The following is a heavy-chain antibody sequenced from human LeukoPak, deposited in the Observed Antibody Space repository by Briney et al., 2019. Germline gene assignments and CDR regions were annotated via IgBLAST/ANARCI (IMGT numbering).Heavy chain of an antibody. V-gene: IGHV3-33*06. J-gene: IGHJ4*02. Sequence: GGSLRLSCATSGFTFSHYGMHWVRQAPGKGLGWVAVIWSDGTNRYYGDPVKGRFTISRGNFQRTVYLQMDSLRAEDTAVYYCAKDAQRGFDYSNSLDKWGQGGLVTVSS. D-gene: IGHD4-11*01. CDR3: AKDAQRGFDYSNSLDK. CDR2: IWSDGTNR. CDR1: GFTFSHYG.